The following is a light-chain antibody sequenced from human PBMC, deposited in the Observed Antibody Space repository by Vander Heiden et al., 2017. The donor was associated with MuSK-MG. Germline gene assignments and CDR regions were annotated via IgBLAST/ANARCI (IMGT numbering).Light chain of an antibody. CDR2: DAS. Sequence: EIVLTQSPGTLSLSPGERATLSCRASQSVSSSYLAWYQQKPGQAPRLLIYDASSRATGIPDRFSDSGSGTDFTLTISRLEPEDFAVYYCQQDGTSPCTFGQGTKLEIK. J-gene: IGKJ2*02. CDR3: QQDGTSPCT. V-gene: IGKV3-20*01. CDR1: QSVSSSY.